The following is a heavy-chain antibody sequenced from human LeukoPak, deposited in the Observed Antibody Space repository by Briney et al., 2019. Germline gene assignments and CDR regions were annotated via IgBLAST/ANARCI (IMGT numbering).Heavy chain of an antibody. V-gene: IGHV4-39*01. D-gene: IGHD1-26*01. J-gene: IGHJ4*02. CDR1: GGSINSGTFY. CDR3: ARRSDSGSDDGEDYFDY. CDR2: MYYDGSS. Sequence: PSETLSLACTVSGGSINSGTFYWGWIRQPPGEGLEWIGSMYYDGSSYYNPSLKSRVTTPVDTSKNQFSLKLTSVTAADTAVYFCARRSDSGSDDGEDYFDYWGQGTLVTVSS.